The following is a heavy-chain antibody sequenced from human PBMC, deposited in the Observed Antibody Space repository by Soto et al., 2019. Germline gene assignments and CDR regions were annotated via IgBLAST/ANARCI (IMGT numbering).Heavy chain of an antibody. V-gene: IGHV3-30-3*01. J-gene: IGHJ4*02. CDR1: GFTFSSYA. D-gene: IGHD2-8*01. Sequence: GGSLRLSCAASGFTFSSYAMHWVRQAPGKGLEWVAVISYDGSNKYYADSVKGRFTISRDNSKNTLYLQMNSLRAEDTAVYYYARDKWYSWGQGTLVTVSS. CDR3: ARDKWYS. CDR2: ISYDGSNK.